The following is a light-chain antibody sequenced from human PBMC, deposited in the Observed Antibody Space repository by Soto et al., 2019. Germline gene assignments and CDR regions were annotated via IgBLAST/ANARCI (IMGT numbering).Light chain of an antibody. CDR2: AAS. V-gene: IGKV1-17*01. CDR3: LQHNTYPLT. J-gene: IGKJ1*01. CDR1: QDIRHD. Sequence: DIQMTQSPSSLSVSVGDRVTITCRASQDIRHDLDWYQQKPGKAPKRLIYAASSLQSGVPSRFSGSGSGTEFTLTISSLQPEDFATYYCLQHNTYPLTFGQGTKVDIK.